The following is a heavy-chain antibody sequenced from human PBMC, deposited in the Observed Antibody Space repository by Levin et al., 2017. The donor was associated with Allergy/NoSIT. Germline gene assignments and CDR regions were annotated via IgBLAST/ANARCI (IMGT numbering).Heavy chain of an antibody. CDR3: ARDSDDIRDYDYGMDV. J-gene: IGHJ6*02. CDR2: ISSSSSYI. CDR1: GFTFSSYS. Sequence: GGSLRLSCAASGFTFSSYSMNWVRQAPGKGLEWVSSISSSSSYIYYADSVKGRFTISRDNAKNSLYLQMNSLRAEDTAVYYCARDSDDIRDYDYGMDVWGQGTTVTVSS. V-gene: IGHV3-21*01.